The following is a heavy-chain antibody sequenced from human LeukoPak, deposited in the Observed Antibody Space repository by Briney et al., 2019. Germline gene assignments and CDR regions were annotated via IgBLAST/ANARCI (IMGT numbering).Heavy chain of an antibody. D-gene: IGHD4-23*01. CDR1: GFTFSSYS. CDR2: ISSSSSYI. CDR3: ARDLLGNYGGNSGWFDP. J-gene: IGHJ5*02. V-gene: IGHV3-21*01. Sequence: GGSLRLSCAASGFTFSSYSMNWVRQAPGKGLEWVSSISSSSSYIYYADSVKGRFTISRDNAKNSLYLQMNSLRAEDTAVYYCARDLLGNYGGNSGWFDPWGQGTLVTVSS.